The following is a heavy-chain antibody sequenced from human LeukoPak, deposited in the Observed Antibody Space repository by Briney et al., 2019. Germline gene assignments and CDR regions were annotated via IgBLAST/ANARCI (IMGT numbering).Heavy chain of an antibody. V-gene: IGHV3-48*04. Sequence: GGSLRLSCAASGFTVSSNYMNWVRQAPGKGLEWLSYISSSTNTIYYADSVKGRFTISRDNAKNSLYLQMNGLGAEDTAVYYCARELNGYGYYFFDYWGPGILVTVSS. D-gene: IGHD3-16*01. J-gene: IGHJ4*02. CDR1: GFTVSSNY. CDR3: ARELNGYGYYFFDY. CDR2: ISSSTNTI.